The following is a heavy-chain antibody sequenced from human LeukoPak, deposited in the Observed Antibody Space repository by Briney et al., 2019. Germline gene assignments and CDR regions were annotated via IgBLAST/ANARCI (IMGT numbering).Heavy chain of an antibody. D-gene: IGHD3-10*01. CDR1: GFTFSSYS. CDR3: ARDRTSYYYGSGSYLRGLPFDY. Sequence: GWSLTLSRAASGFTFSSYSMNWVRQAAGKGLEWVSSISSSSSYIYYADSVKGRFTISRDNAKNSLYLQMNSLRAEDTAVYYCARDRTSYYYGSGSYLRGLPFDYWGQGTLVTVSS. J-gene: IGHJ4*02. V-gene: IGHV3-21*01. CDR2: ISSSSSYI.